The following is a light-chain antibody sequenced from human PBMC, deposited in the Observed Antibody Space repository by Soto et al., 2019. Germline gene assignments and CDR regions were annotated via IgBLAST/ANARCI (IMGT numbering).Light chain of an antibody. Sequence: QSVLTQPPSASGTPGQRVTISCSGSSSNIGSNTVNWYQQLPGTAPKLLIYSNNQRPSGVPYRFSGSKSGTSASLAISGLQSEDEADYYCAAWDDSLNAFYVFGSGTKVNV. CDR1: SSNIGSNT. CDR3: AAWDDSLNAFYV. CDR2: SNN. V-gene: IGLV1-44*01. J-gene: IGLJ1*01.